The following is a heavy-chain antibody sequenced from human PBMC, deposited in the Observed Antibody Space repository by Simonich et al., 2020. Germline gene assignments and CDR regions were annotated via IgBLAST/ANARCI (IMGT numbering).Heavy chain of an antibody. D-gene: IGHD2-21*02. CDR2: KSNEEKNK. CDR1: GFTFSSYA. V-gene: IGHV3-30*07. CDR3: ARDGERYCGGDCYSYFDY. J-gene: IGHJ4*02. Sequence: QVQLVESGGGVVQPGRSLRLSCAASGFTFSSYAMHWVRQAPGKGLEWVPVKSNEEKNKIYADSVKGRFTISRDNSKNTLYLQMNSLRAEDTAVYYCARDGERYCGGDCYSYFDYWGQGTLVTVSS.